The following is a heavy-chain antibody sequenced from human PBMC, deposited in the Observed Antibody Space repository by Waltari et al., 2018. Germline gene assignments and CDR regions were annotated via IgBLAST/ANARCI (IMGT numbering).Heavy chain of an antibody. D-gene: IGHD6-6*01. CDR3: ACPSIAARLRSRYYGMDV. CDR2: IIPIFGTA. J-gene: IGHJ6*02. Sequence: QVQLVQSGAEVKKPGSSVKVSCKASGGTFSSYAISWVRQAPGQGLEWMGGIIPIFGTANYAQKFQGRVTITADESTSTAYMELSSLRSEDTAVYYCACPSIAARLRSRYYGMDVWGQGTTVTVSS. CDR1: GGTFSSYA. V-gene: IGHV1-69*01.